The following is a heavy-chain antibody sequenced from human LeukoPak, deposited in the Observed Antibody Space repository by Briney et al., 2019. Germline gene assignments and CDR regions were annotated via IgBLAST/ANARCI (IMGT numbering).Heavy chain of an antibody. Sequence: SETLSLTCTVSGGSISSYYWSWIRQPPGKGLEWIGYVRDSGSTNYNPSLKSRVTISADPSKNQFSLRLSSVTAADTAVYCCAREPTNYYGSSGYFFDYWGQGSLVTVSS. D-gene: IGHD3-22*01. J-gene: IGHJ4*02. CDR1: GGSISSYY. CDR3: AREPTNYYGSSGYFFDY. CDR2: VRDSGST. V-gene: IGHV4-59*01.